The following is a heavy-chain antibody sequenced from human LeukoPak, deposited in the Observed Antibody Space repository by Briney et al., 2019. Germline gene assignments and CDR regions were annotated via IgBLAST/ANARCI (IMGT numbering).Heavy chain of an antibody. CDR2: ISYDGSNK. Sequence: PGGSLRLSCAASGFTFSNYAMHWVRQAPGKGLEWVAVISYDGSNKYYADSVKGRFTISRDNSKNTLYLQMNSLRAEDTAVYYCARDRTKQWLDDAFDIWGQGTMVTVSS. CDR1: GFTFSNYA. D-gene: IGHD6-19*01. J-gene: IGHJ3*02. CDR3: ARDRTKQWLDDAFDI. V-gene: IGHV3-30-3*01.